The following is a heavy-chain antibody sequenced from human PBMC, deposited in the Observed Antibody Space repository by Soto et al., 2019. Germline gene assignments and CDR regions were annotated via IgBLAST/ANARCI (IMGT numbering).Heavy chain of an antibody. Sequence: GSLRLSCAASGFTFTNYAMNWVRQAPWKGLEWVSTITGGGGGRTNYADSVKGRFTISRDNSKNTLYLQMNSLRAEDTAVYYCAKAQYYYGSGTSFDPWGQGTLVTVSS. CDR3: AKAQYYYGSGTSFDP. D-gene: IGHD3-10*01. CDR2: ITGGGGGRT. V-gene: IGHV3-23*01. J-gene: IGHJ5*02. CDR1: GFTFTNYA.